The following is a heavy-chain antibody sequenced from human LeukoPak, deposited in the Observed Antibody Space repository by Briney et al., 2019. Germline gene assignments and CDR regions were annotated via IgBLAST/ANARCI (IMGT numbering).Heavy chain of an antibody. CDR1: GGSFSGYY. Sequence: SETLSLTCAVYGGSFSGYYWSWIRQPPGKGLEWIGEINHSGSTNYNPSLKSRVTISVDTSKNQFSLKLSSVTAADTAVYYCARDARFGEFPMDVWGQGTTVTVSS. CDR2: INHSGST. V-gene: IGHV4-34*01. D-gene: IGHD3-10*01. CDR3: ARDARFGEFPMDV. J-gene: IGHJ6*02.